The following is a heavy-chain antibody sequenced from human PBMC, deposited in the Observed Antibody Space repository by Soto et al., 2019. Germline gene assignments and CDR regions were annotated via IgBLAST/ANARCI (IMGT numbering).Heavy chain of an antibody. Sequence: VQLLESGGDLVHPGASLRLSCAASGFAFSSHSMSWVRQAPEKGLEWVAGISDSGSLTYNADSVRGRFTISRDNSKNTLYLQMNSLRAEDTAVYYCARRTFGSSRSFDIWGQGTMVTVSS. CDR1: GFAFSSHS. CDR3: ARRTFGSSRSFDI. CDR2: ISDSGSLT. V-gene: IGHV3-23*01. J-gene: IGHJ3*02. D-gene: IGHD6-6*01.